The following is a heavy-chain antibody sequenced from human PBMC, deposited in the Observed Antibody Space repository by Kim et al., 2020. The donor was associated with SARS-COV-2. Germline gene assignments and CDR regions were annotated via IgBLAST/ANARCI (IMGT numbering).Heavy chain of an antibody. Sequence: SETLSLTCTVSGGSISSYYWSWIRQPPGKGLEWIGYIYYSGSTNYNPSLKSRVTISVDTSKNQFSLKLSSVTAADTAVYYCARDLGYDILTGKGGMDVWGQGTTVTVSS. V-gene: IGHV4-59*01. D-gene: IGHD3-9*01. CDR3: ARDLGYDILTGKGGMDV. J-gene: IGHJ6*02. CDR1: GGSISSYY. CDR2: IYYSGST.